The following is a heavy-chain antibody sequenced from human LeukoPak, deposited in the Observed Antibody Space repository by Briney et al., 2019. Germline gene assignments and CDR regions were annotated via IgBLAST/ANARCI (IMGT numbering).Heavy chain of an antibody. CDR2: ISYDGSNI. CDR3: ARDVLRFLEWLLSGDY. CDR1: GFTFSSYA. Sequence: GRSLRLSCAASGFTFSSYAMHWVRQAPGKGLEWGAVISYDGSNIYYADSAKGRFTISRDNSKNTLYLQMNSLRAEDTAVYYCARDVLRFLEWLLSGDYWGQGTLVTVSS. D-gene: IGHD3-3*01. J-gene: IGHJ4*02. V-gene: IGHV3-30-3*01.